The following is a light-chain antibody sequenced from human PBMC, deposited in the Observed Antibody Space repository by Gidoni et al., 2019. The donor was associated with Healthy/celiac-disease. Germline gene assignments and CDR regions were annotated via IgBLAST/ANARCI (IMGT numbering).Light chain of an antibody. V-gene: IGKV1-39*01. Sequence: DIQMTQSPSSLSASVGDRVTITCRASQSSSSYLNWYQQKPGKAPKLLIYAASSLQSGVPSRFGGSGSGTDFTLTFSSLQPEDFATYYCQQSYSTPRTFXXXTKVEIK. CDR1: QSSSSY. CDR2: AAS. J-gene: IGKJ1*01. CDR3: QQSYSTPRT.